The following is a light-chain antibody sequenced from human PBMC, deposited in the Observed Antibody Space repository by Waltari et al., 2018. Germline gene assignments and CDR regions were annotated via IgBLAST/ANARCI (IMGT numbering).Light chain of an antibody. CDR1: QSVSSN. Sequence: EIVMTQSPATLSVSPGERANIYCRASQSVSSNLAWYQQKPGQAPRLLIYGASTRATGIPARFSGSGSGTEFTLTISSMQSEDFAVYYCQQYNNWPPKVTFGQGTKVEIK. V-gene: IGKV3-15*01. CDR3: QQYNNWPPKVT. J-gene: IGKJ1*01. CDR2: GAS.